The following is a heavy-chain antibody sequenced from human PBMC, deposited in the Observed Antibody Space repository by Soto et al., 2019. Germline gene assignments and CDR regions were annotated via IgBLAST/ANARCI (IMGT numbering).Heavy chain of an antibody. V-gene: IGHV3-30*02. CDR3: AKDSYSNYGYSDF. CDR1: GFTVNSYG. Sequence: GGALRLSCAASGFTVNSYGMSWVRQAPGKGLEWVAGISADSSKTFYVDSVKGRFTISRDNSKNTLYLQMNGLRADDTAVYYCAKDSYSNYGYSDFWGQGTLVTVSS. J-gene: IGHJ4*02. CDR2: ISADSSKT. D-gene: IGHD4-4*01.